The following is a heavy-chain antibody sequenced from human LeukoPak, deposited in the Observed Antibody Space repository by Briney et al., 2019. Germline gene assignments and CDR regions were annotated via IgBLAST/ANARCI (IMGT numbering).Heavy chain of an antibody. CDR1: GLTSSRYA. J-gene: IGHJ4*02. Sequence: GGSLRLSCAVSGLTSSRYAMSWVRQAPGKGLEWVSAISESGSGTYYADSVKGRFTISRDNSKDTLSLQMNSLRAEDTAVYYCARGYNDFWSGSQFVSWGQGTLVIVSS. CDR2: ISESGSGT. D-gene: IGHD3-3*01. V-gene: IGHV3-23*01. CDR3: ARGYNDFWSGSQFVS.